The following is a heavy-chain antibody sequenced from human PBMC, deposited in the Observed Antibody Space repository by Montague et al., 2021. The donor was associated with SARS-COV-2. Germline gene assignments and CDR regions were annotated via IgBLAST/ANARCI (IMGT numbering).Heavy chain of an antibody. CDR3: ARTGYSSGWHSFDY. CDR2: IYHSGST. V-gene: IGHV4-4*02. CDR1: GGSISSINW. J-gene: IGHJ4*02. D-gene: IGHD6-19*01. Sequence: SETRSLTCVVSGGSISSINWWSWVRQPPGKGLEWIGEIYHSGSTNYNPSLKSRVIISVDKSKNQFSLKLSSVTAADTAVHYCARTGYSSGWHSFDYWGQGTLVTVSS.